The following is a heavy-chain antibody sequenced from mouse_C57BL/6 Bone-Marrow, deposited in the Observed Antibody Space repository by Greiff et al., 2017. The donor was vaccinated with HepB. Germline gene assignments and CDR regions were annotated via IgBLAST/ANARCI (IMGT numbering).Heavy chain of an antibody. V-gene: IGHV3-6*01. D-gene: IGHD1-1*01. CDR1: GYSITSGYY. J-gene: IGHJ2*01. CDR3: AREGYYGSSPGY. CDR2: ISYDGSN. Sequence: ESGPGLVKPSQSLSLTCSVTGYSITSGYYWNWIRQFPGNKLEWMGYISYDGSNNYNPSLKNRISITRDTSKNQFFLKLNSVTTEDTATYYCAREGYYGSSPGYWGQGTTLTVSS.